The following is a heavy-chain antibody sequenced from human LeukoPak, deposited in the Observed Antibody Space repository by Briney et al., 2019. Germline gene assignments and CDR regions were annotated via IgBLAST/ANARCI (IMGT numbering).Heavy chain of an antibody. CDR2: INHSGST. D-gene: IGHD6-19*01. CDR3: ARGIAVAGPPRRRAYLQH. V-gene: IGHV4-34*01. J-gene: IGHJ1*01. Sequence: SETLSLTCAVYGGSFSGYYWSWIRQPPGKGLEGIGEINHSGSTNYNPSLKSRVTISVDTSKNQFSLKLSSVSVADTAVYYCARGIAVAGPPRRRAYLQHWGQGTLVTLSS. CDR1: GGSFSGYY.